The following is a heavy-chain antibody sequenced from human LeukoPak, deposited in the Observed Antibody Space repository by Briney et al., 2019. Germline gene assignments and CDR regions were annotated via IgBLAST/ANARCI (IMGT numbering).Heavy chain of an antibody. D-gene: IGHD3-16*01. CDR2: ISSTVPYI. V-gene: IGHV3-21*01. Sequence: GGSLRLSCVASGFTFSTSWVTWVRQAPGEGLEWVASISSTVPYIYYADSLEGRFTISRDNAENSVSLQMTSLRVGDTAVYYCTRRGSGKSFYYMDVWGKGTTVTVS. CDR3: TRRGSGKSFYYMDV. CDR1: GFTFSTSW. J-gene: IGHJ6*03.